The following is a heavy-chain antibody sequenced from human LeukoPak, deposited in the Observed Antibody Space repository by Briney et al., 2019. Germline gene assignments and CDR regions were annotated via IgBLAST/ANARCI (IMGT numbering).Heavy chain of an antibody. CDR3: ARDAKTVAGTHTFDY. CDR1: GFIFGNYW. J-gene: IGHJ4*02. D-gene: IGHD6-19*01. CDR2: INPNGKIT. V-gene: IGHV3-74*01. Sequence: GGSLRLSCAASGFIFGNYWMHWVRQVPGKGLVWVARINPNGKITTYTDSVKGRFTISRDNSKNTLYLQMNSLRAEDTAVYYCARDAKTVAGTHTFDYWGQGTLFTVSS.